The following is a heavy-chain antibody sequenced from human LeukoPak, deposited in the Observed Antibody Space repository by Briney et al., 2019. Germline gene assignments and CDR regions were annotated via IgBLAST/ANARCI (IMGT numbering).Heavy chain of an antibody. V-gene: IGHV3-30-3*01. CDR1: GFTFSSYA. J-gene: IGHJ3*02. D-gene: IGHD2-15*01. CDR2: ISYDGSNK. CDR3: ARASYCSGGSCYDAFDI. Sequence: GRSLRLSCAASGFTFSSYAMHWVRQAPGKGLEWVAVISYDGSNKYYADSVKGRFTISRDNSKNTLYLQMNSLRAEDTAVYYCARASYCSGGSCYDAFDIWGQGTMVTVSS.